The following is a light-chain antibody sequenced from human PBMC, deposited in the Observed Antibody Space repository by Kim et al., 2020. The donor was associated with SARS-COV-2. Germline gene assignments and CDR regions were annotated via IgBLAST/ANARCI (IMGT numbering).Light chain of an antibody. CDR2: DIS. CDR3: SSYKSSGTLV. CDR1: SSDVGGNYY. Sequence: GPSVPTAGLGTSSDVGGNYYASWYQHHPGKAPKLMIYDISNRHSGVSNRFSGSRSGNTASLTISGLQAGDEADYYCSSYKSSGTLVFGGGTQLTVL. V-gene: IGLV2-14*03. J-gene: IGLJ3*02.